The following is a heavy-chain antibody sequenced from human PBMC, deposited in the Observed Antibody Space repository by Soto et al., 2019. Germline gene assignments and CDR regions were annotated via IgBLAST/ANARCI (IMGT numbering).Heavy chain of an antibody. CDR1: GFTFSSYA. CDR2: ISGSGGST. J-gene: IGHJ4*02. CDR3: AIFLRYDILTGSTAPRDY. Sequence: GGSRRLSCATSGFTFSSYAMSWVRQAPGKGLEWVSAISGSGGSTYYADSVKGRFTISRDSSKNTLYLQMNSLRAEDTAVYYCAIFLRYDILTGSTAPRDYWGQGTLLTSPQ. D-gene: IGHD3-9*01. V-gene: IGHV3-23*01.